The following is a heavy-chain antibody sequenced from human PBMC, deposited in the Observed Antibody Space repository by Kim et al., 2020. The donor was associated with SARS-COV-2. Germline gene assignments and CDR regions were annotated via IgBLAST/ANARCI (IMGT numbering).Heavy chain of an antibody. CDR2: IWYDGSNE. CDR1: GFTFSSYG. CDR3: AREEGSSWYVGVNGMDV. Sequence: GGSLRLSCAASGFTFSSYGMHWVRQAPGKGLEWVAVIWYDGSNEYYADSVKGRFTISRDNSKNTLYLQMNSLRAEDTAVYYCAREEGSSWYVGVNGMDVWGQGTTVTVSS. D-gene: IGHD6-13*01. J-gene: IGHJ6*02. V-gene: IGHV3-33*01.